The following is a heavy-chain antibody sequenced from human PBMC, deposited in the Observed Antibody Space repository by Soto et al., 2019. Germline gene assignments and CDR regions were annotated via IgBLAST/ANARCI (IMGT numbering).Heavy chain of an antibody. J-gene: IGHJ4*02. CDR3: SAGGGLLRYY. D-gene: IGHD1-26*01. V-gene: IGHV4-30-2*01. CDR2: IYHSGST. Sequence: QLQLQESGSGLVKPSQTLSLTCAVSGGSISSGGYSWGWIRQPPGKGLEWIGNIYHSGSTYYNPSLKGQVTISVDRSKIESSVKLMSVTAADTAVYYCSAGGGLLRYYWGKGTLVTVSS. CDR1: GGSISSGGYS.